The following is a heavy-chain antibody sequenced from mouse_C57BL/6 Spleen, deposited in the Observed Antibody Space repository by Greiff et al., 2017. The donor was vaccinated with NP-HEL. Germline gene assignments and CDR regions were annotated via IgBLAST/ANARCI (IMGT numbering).Heavy chain of an antibody. J-gene: IGHJ4*01. D-gene: IGHD1-1*01. Sequence: EVQLQESGGGLVKPGGSLKLSCAASGFTFSDYGMHWVRQAPEKGLEWVAYISSGSSTIYYADTVKGRFTISRDNAKNTLFLQMTSLRSEDTAMYYCARHNLLLRYYAMDYWGQGTSVTVSS. V-gene: IGHV5-17*01. CDR3: ARHNLLLRYYAMDY. CDR2: ISSGSSTI. CDR1: GFTFSDYG.